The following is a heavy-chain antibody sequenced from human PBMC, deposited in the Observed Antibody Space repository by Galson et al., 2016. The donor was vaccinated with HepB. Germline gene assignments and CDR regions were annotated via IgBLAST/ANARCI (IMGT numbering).Heavy chain of an antibody. D-gene: IGHD2-21*02. J-gene: IGHJ5*02. CDR2: ISFDGGKK. V-gene: IGHV3-30*18. CDR3: AKDAVTGPKGSWFDP. CDR1: GFTFNKYG. Sequence: SLRLSCAASGFTFNKYGIHWVRQAPGKGLEWVGVISFDGGKKFYGESAQGRFTISRDNSRNTLYLQMNSLRPEDTAVYFCAKDAVTGPKGSWFDPWGQGTLVIVSS.